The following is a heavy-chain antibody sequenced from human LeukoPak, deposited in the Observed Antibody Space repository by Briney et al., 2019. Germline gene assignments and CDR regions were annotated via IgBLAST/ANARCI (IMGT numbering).Heavy chain of an antibody. J-gene: IGHJ3*02. CDR2: IYYSGST. Sequence: SETLSLTCTASGGSISSYYWSWIRQPPGKGLEWIGYIYYSGSTNYNPSLKSRVTISVDTSKNQFSLKLSSVTAADTAVYYCAREGAAPFLPDAFDIWGQGTMVTVSS. D-gene: IGHD2/OR15-2a*01. CDR3: AREGAAPFLPDAFDI. V-gene: IGHV4-59*01. CDR1: GGSISSYY.